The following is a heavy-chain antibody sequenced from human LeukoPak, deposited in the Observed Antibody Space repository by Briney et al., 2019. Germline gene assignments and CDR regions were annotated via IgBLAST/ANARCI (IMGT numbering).Heavy chain of an antibody. D-gene: IGHD6-13*01. Sequence: PGGSLRLSCAASAFTFSIYDMHWVRQATGKGLEWVSGIGKNGDTYYLGSVKGRFTISRESAKNSLYLQMNSLRAEDTAVYYCTRGRGAAFDYWGRGTLVTVSS. CDR2: IGKNGDT. V-gene: IGHV3-13*01. J-gene: IGHJ4*02. CDR1: AFTFSIYD. CDR3: TRGRGAAFDY.